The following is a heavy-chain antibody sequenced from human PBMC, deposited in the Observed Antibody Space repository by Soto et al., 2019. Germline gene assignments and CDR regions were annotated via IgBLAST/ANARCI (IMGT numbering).Heavy chain of an antibody. CDR1: GFTFSSYS. CDR3: ARGTVGRSCIHKRDYYYYGMDV. J-gene: IGHJ6*02. CDR2: ISSSSSYI. V-gene: IGHV3-21*01. D-gene: IGHD1-26*01. Sequence: GGSLRLSCAASGFTFSSYSMNWVRQAPGKGLGWVSSISSSSSYIYYADSVKGRFTISRDNAKNSLYLQMNSLRAEDTAVCYCARGTVGRSCIHKRDYYYYGMDVWGQGTTVTVSS.